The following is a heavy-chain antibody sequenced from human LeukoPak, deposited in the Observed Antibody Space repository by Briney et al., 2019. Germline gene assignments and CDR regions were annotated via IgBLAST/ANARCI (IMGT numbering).Heavy chain of an antibody. D-gene: IGHD5-12*01. V-gene: IGHV4-61*01. CDR2: SYYIGST. Sequence: SETLSLTCSVSGGSVSSGSYYWSWIRQPPGKGLEWIGYSYYIGSTKYNPSLKSRVTISVDTSKNQFSLKVSSVTAADTAVYYCARAGIMATATNFDYWGQGTLVTVSS. CDR3: ARAGIMATATNFDY. CDR1: GGSVSSGSYY. J-gene: IGHJ4*02.